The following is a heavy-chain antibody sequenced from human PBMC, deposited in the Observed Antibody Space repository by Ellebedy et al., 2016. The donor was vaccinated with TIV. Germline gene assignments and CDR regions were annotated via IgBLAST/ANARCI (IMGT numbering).Heavy chain of an antibody. Sequence: GGSLRLXXAASGFTFSSYAMHWVRQAPGKGLEWVAVISYDGSNKYYADSVKGRFTISRDNSKNTLYLQMNSLRAEDTAVYYCARDGAYSSGWYGFGDYYFDYWGQGTLVTVSS. CDR1: GFTFSSYA. J-gene: IGHJ4*02. CDR2: ISYDGSNK. D-gene: IGHD6-19*01. CDR3: ARDGAYSSGWYGFGDYYFDY. V-gene: IGHV3-30-3*01.